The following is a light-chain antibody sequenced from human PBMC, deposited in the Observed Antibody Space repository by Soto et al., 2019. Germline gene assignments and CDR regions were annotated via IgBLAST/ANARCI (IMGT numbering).Light chain of an antibody. CDR1: GSNIGTHNY. CDR2: EVS. V-gene: IGLV2-14*01. J-gene: IGLJ1*01. CDR3: SSYTSSNTLV. Sequence: QSALTQPASVSGSPGQSITISCTGTGSNIGTHNYVSWYQQQHPGKAPKLMIHEVSNRPSGVSDRFSGSKSGNTASLTISGIQAEDEADYYCSSYTSSNTLVFGTGTKVTVL.